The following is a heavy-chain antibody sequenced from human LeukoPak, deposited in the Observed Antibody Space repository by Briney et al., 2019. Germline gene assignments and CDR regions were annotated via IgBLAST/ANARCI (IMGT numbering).Heavy chain of an antibody. D-gene: IGHD2-8*01. CDR2: ISSSGSTI. Sequence: TGGSPRLSCAASGFTFSSYEMNWVHQAPGKGLEWVSYISSSGSTIYYADSVKGRFTISRDNAKNSLYLQMNSLRAEDTAVYYCASPYCTNGVCYTSGMDVWGQGTTVTVSS. CDR1: GFTFSSYE. V-gene: IGHV3-48*03. J-gene: IGHJ6*02. CDR3: ASPYCTNGVCYTSGMDV.